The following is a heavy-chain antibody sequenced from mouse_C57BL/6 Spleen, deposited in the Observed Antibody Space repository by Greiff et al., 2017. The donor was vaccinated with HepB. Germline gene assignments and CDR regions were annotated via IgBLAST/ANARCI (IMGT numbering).Heavy chain of an antibody. CDR3: ASSDAGFAG. V-gene: IGHV1-9*01. D-gene: IGHD3-1*01. Sequence: VQLQQSGAELMKPGASVKLSCTATGYTFTGYWIEWVKQGPEHGLEWIGEILPGSGSTNYNEKFKGKATITADTSSNTAYMQLNSLTTEDSAIYYCASSDAGFAGWGKGTLVTVSA. CDR2: ILPGSGST. CDR1: GYTFTGYW. J-gene: IGHJ3*01.